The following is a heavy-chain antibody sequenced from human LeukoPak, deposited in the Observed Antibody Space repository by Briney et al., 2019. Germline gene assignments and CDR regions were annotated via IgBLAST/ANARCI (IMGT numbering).Heavy chain of an antibody. CDR2: TSGDNVNT. J-gene: IGHJ5*02. Sequence: ASVKVSCKASGYTFISYGISWVRQAPGQGLEWMGWTSGDNVNTYYAQKFLGRVTMTTDTSTTTAYMELRGLRSDDTAVYYCARDWEWRARRDLFVPWGQGTRVTVSS. D-gene: IGHD3-3*01. V-gene: IGHV1-18*01. CDR1: GYTFISYG. CDR3: ARDWEWRARRDLFVP.